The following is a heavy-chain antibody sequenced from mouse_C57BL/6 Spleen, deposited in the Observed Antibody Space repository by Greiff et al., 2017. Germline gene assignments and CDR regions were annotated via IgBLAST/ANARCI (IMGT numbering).Heavy chain of an antibody. CDR2: IDPSDSYT. Sequence: QVQLQQPGAELVMPGASVKLSCKASGYTFTSYWMHWVKQRPGQGLEWIGEIDPSDSYTNYNQKFKGKSTLTVDKSSSTAYMQLSSLTSEDSAVYYCARRRDPYYFDYWGQGTTLTVSS. V-gene: IGHV1-69*01. CDR3: ARRRDPYYFDY. CDR1: GYTFTSYW. D-gene: IGHD3-3*01. J-gene: IGHJ2*01.